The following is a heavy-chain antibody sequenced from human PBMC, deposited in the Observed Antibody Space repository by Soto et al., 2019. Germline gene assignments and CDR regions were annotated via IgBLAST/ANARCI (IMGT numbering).Heavy chain of an antibody. CDR2: IYYSGST. V-gene: IGHV4-39*01. CDR3: ARTASYYCSSTSCYDGRWFDP. D-gene: IGHD2-2*01. Sequence: SETLSLTCTVSGGSISSSSYYWGWIRQPPGKGLEWIGSIYYSGSTYYNPSLKSRVTISVDTSKNQFSLKLSSVTAADTAVYYCARTASYYCSSTSCYDGRWFDPWGQGTLVTVSS. CDR1: GGSISSSSYY. J-gene: IGHJ5*02.